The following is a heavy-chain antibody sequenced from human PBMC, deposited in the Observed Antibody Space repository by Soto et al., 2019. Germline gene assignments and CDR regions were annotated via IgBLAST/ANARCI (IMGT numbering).Heavy chain of an antibody. CDR3: ARDPPPYTSGWYGIDF. Sequence: QVPLVESGGGVVQPGASLRLGCTASGFMFSAYAMLCVREAPGKGLEWVAAMSYDGTNTYYADSLKGRFTISRDNSKHTLFLHMSSLTAAHSAVYYCARDPPPYTSGWYGIDFWAPGTLVTVS. J-gene: IGHJ4*01. V-gene: IGHV3-30-3*01. D-gene: IGHD6-19*01. CDR1: GFMFSAYA. CDR2: MSYDGTNT.